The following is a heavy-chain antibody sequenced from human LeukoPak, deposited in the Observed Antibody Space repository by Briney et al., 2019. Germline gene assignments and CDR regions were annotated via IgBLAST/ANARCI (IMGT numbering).Heavy chain of an antibody. Sequence: GASVKVSCKASGGTFSSYAIRWMRQAPGQGLEWMGGIIPIFGTANYAQKFQGRVTITADKSTSTAYMELSSLRSEDTAVYYCALYGSGSFYYYYGMDVWGKGTTVTVSS. CDR3: ALYGSGSFYYYYGMDV. V-gene: IGHV1-69*06. D-gene: IGHD3-10*01. CDR1: GGTFSSYA. CDR2: IIPIFGTA. J-gene: IGHJ6*04.